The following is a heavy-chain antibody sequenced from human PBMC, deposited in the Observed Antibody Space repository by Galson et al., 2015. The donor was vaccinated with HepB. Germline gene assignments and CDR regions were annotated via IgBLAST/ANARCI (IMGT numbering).Heavy chain of an antibody. CDR2: INSRSTYT. CDR3: ARGSNSLNNDAFDI. J-gene: IGHJ3*02. V-gene: IGHV3-11*06. CDR1: GCTFRDHY. Sequence: SLRLSCPAPGCTFRDHYMLWTRQAPGKGLQWVAYINSRSTYTNYAESVKGRFTISRDNAKKSLYLQMNSLRGEETAIYYCARGSNSLNNDAFDIWGQGTMVTVSS. D-gene: IGHD6-13*01.